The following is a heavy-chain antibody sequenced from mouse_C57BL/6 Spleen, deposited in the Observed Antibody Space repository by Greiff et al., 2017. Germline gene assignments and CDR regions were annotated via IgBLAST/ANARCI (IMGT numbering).Heavy chain of an antibody. Sequence: VQLQQSGAELVRPGASVKLSCTASGFNIKDDYMHWVKQRPEQGLEWIGWIDPENGDTEYASKFQGKATITADTSSNTAYLQLSSLTSEDTAVYYCTAYSNLSWGQGTLVTVSA. CDR2: IDPENGDT. V-gene: IGHV14-4*01. CDR1: GFNIKDDY. CDR3: TAYSNLS. J-gene: IGHJ3*01. D-gene: IGHD2-5*01.